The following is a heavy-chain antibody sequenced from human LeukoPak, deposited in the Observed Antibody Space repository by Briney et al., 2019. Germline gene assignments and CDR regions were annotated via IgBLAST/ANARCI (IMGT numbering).Heavy chain of an antibody. V-gene: IGHV1-2*02. J-gene: IGHJ5*02. CDR1: GYTFTSYA. D-gene: IGHD6-13*01. Sequence: GASVKVSCKASGYTFTSYAVGWVRQAPGQGLEWMGWINPNTGGTNYAQQFQGRVTMTRDTSISTAYMELSRLKSDDTAVYYCARQRVAAAGPNWFDPWGQGTLVTVSS. CDR2: INPNTGGT. CDR3: ARQRVAAAGPNWFDP.